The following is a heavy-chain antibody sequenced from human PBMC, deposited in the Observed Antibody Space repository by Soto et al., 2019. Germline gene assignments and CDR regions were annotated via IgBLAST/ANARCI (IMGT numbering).Heavy chain of an antibody. D-gene: IGHD3-9*01. CDR1: GFTFINYA. Sequence: GGSLRLSCATSGFTFINYAMSWVRQAPGKGLEWVSAISGGGDRRFYADSVKGRFTVSRDNSKNTLYLQMNSLRAEDTAVYYCAKLPYYDILTGYPRFDYWGQGTLVTVS. J-gene: IGHJ4*02. V-gene: IGHV3-23*01. CDR2: ISGGGDRR. CDR3: AKLPYYDILTGYPRFDY.